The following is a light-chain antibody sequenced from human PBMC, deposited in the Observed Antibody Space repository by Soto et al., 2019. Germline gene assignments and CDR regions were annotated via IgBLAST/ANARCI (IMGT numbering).Light chain of an antibody. CDR3: MQALQTPIT. V-gene: IGKV2-28*01. CDR1: QSLLYSNGYNY. CDR2: LGS. Sequence: DIVMTQSPLSLPVTPGEPASISCRSRQSLLYSNGYNYLDWYLQKPGQSPQLLIYLGSNRASGVPDRFSGSGSGTDFTLEISRVEAADVGVYYCMQALQTPITFGQGTRLEIK. J-gene: IGKJ5*01.